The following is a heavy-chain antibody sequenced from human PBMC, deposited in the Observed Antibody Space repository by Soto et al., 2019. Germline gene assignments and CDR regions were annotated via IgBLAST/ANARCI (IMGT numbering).Heavy chain of an antibody. CDR1: GFTFSTYG. Sequence: QVQLVESGGGVVQPGRSLRLSCAASGFTFSTYGMHWVRQAPGKGLEWVAVIWSDGSNKYYADSVKGRFTISRDNSKSTLFLLMNSLRAEDTAMYYCARRGSGTYSFDYWGQGTLVTVSS. D-gene: IGHD1-26*01. J-gene: IGHJ4*02. V-gene: IGHV3-33*01. CDR2: IWSDGSNK. CDR3: ARRGSGTYSFDY.